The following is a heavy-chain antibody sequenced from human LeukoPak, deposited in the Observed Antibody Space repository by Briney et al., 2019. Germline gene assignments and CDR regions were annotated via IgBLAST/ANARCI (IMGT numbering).Heavy chain of an antibody. CDR2: ISYDGSNK. V-gene: IGHV3-30*09. CDR1: GFTFSSYA. CDR3: AKDGHCSTTSCHYFDY. Sequence: GGSLRLSCAASGFTFSSYAMHWVRQAPGKGLEWVAVISYDGSNKDYADSVKGRFAISRDNSKNTLYLQMNSLRAEDTAVYYCAKDGHCSTTSCHYFDYWGQGTLVTVSS. J-gene: IGHJ4*02. D-gene: IGHD2-2*03.